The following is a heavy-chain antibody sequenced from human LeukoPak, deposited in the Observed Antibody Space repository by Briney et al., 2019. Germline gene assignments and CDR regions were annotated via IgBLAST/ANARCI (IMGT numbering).Heavy chain of an antibody. CDR3: AREGHYDSSGYIHFDY. CDR1: GFTFSRYV. J-gene: IGHJ4*02. Sequence: PGGSLRLSCAASGFTFSRYVMNWARQAPGKGLEWVSCIGGSSGDIYYADSVKGRFTISRDNDQNSLYLQINSLRVEDTAVYYCAREGHYDSSGYIHFDYTGQGILVTVSS. D-gene: IGHD3-22*01. CDR2: IGGSSGDI. V-gene: IGHV3-21*01.